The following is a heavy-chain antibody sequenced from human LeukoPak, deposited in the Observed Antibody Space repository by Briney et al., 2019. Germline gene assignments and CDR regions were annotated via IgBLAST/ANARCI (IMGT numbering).Heavy chain of an antibody. J-gene: IGHJ4*02. CDR2: ISPSGGVT. CDR1: GGTFSSYA. Sequence: ASVKVSCKASGGTFSSYAISWVRQAPGKGLEWVSTISPSGGVTFYSDSVRGRFTISRDYSKDTLFLQMNSLRAEDTALYYCAKAHVPTMIRGVVSSDWGQGTLVTVSS. V-gene: IGHV3-23*01. CDR3: AKAHVPTMIRGVVSSD. D-gene: IGHD3-10*01.